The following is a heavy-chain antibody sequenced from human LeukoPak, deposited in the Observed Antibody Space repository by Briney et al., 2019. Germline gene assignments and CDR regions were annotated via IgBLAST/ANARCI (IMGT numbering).Heavy chain of an antibody. V-gene: IGHV1-8*01. CDR3: ARGLITIFGTRCGMDV. CDR1: GYTFTSYD. J-gene: IGHJ6*02. Sequence: ASVKVSCKASGYTFTSYDINWVRQATGQGLEWMGWMNPNSGNTGYAQKFQGRVTMTRNTSISTAYMELSSLRSEDTAVYYCARGLITIFGTRCGMDVWGQGTRVTVSS. D-gene: IGHD3-3*01. CDR2: MNPNSGNT.